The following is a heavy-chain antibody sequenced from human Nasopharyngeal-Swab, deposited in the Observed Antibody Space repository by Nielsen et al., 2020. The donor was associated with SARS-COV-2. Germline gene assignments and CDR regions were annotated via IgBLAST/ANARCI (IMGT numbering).Heavy chain of an antibody. J-gene: IGHJ4*02. CDR1: GYTLTELS. Sequence: ASVKVSCKVSGYTLTELSMHWVRQAPGKGLEWMGGFDPEDGETIYAQKFQGRVTITADKSTSTAYMELSSLRSEDTAVYYCARAIVGATGDYWGQGTLVTVSS. V-gene: IGHV1-24*01. CDR3: ARAIVGATGDY. CDR2: FDPEDGET. D-gene: IGHD1-26*01.